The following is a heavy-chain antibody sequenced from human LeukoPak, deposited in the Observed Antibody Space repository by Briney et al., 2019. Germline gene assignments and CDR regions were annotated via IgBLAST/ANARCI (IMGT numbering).Heavy chain of an antibody. V-gene: IGHV3-20*04. CDR1: GFTFDDYG. CDR3: ARDSGPGYSSSWYDY. D-gene: IGHD6-13*01. Sequence: GGSLRLSCAASGFTFDDYGINWVRQAPGKGLEWVSGINWNGGSTGYADSVKGRFTISRDNAKNSLYLQMNSLRAEDTAVYYCARDSGPGYSSSWYDYWGQGTPVTVSS. J-gene: IGHJ4*02. CDR2: INWNGGST.